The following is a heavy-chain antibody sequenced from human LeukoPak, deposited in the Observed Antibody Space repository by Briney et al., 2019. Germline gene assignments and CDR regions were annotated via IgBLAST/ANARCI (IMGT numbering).Heavy chain of an antibody. V-gene: IGHV5-51*01. D-gene: IGHD3-10*01. J-gene: IGHJ4*02. CDR1: GYTFSSYW. Sequence: GESLKIPCKGSGYTFSSYWIGWVRQMPGKGLEWMGIVYPGDSDTRYSPSFQGQVTISADKSISTAYLQWSSLKASDTAMYYCARAYYYGSGSYKGFGYWGQGTLVTVSS. CDR2: VYPGDSDT. CDR3: ARAYYYGSGSYKGFGY.